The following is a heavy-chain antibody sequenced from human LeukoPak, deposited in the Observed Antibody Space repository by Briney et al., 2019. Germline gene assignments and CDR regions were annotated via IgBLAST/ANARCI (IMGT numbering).Heavy chain of an antibody. CDR3: ARVTPMTTVTTYYFDY. J-gene: IGHJ4*02. D-gene: IGHD4-17*01. CDR1: GFTFSDYY. Sequence: GRSLRLSCAASGFTFSDYYMSWIRQAPGKGLEWVSYISSSGSTIYYADSVKGRFTISRDNAKNSLYLQMNSLRAEDTAVYYCARVTPMTTVTTYYFDYWGQGTLVTVSS. CDR2: ISSSGSTI. V-gene: IGHV3-11*01.